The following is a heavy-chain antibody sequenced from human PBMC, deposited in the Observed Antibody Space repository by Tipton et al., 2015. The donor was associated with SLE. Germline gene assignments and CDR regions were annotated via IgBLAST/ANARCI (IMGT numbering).Heavy chain of an antibody. V-gene: IGHV4-61*09. D-gene: IGHD3-10*01. CDR3: ARVKCQYYGSGSFTYYFDN. CDR2: FYTGGST. CDR1: GGSISSGSFY. J-gene: IGHJ4*02. Sequence: TLSLTCSVSGGSISSGSFYWTWIRPPAGKGLEWIGHFYTGGSTKYNPSLKSRVAISVDTTKRQFFLKLGSETAADTATYYCARVKCQYYGSGSFTYYFDNWGQGSLVTVTT.